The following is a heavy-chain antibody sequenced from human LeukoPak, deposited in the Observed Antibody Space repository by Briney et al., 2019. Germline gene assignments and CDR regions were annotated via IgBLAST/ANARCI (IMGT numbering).Heavy chain of an antibody. V-gene: IGHV1-8*03. CDR1: GYTFTSYD. Sequence: ASVKVSCKASGYTFTSYDINWVRQATGQGLEWMGWMNPITGNTGYAQKFQGRVTITRNISISTAYMELSSLRSEDTAIYYCARVFVVIPPAKVRFDPWGQGTLVTVSS. CDR3: ARVFVVIPPAKVRFDP. CDR2: MNPITGNT. D-gene: IGHD2-2*01. J-gene: IGHJ5*02.